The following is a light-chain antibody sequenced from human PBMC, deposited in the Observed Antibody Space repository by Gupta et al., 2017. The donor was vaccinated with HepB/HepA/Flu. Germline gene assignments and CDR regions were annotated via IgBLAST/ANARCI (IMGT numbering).Light chain of an antibody. Sequence: QSVLTQPPSTSGTPGQRVIISCSGSRSNVGSNAVSWYQQLPGAAPRLLIYSLNQRPSGVNYRFASYPACTSALPGNXVXKAEEEXYYFVGGWDDPPNGYVFGGGTKVTVL. CDR2: SLN. V-gene: IGLV1-44*01. CDR1: RSNVGSNA. J-gene: IGLJ3*02. CDR3: GGWDDPPNGYV.